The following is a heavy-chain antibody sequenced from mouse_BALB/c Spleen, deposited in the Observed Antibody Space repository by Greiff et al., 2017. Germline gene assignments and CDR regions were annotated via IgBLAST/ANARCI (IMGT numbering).Heavy chain of an antibody. Sequence: EVKVVESGGGLVQPGGSLKLSCAASGFTFSSYGMSWVRQTPDKRLELVATINSNGGSTYYPDSVKGRFTISRDNAKNTLYLQMSSLKSEDTAMYYCESGFAYWGQGTLVTVSA. CDR1: GFTFSSYG. CDR2: INSNGGST. J-gene: IGHJ3*01. CDR3: ESGFAY. V-gene: IGHV5-6-3*01.